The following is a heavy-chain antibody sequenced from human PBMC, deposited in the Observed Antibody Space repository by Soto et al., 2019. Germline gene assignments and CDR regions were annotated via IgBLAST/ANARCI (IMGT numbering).Heavy chain of an antibody. Sequence: SETLSLTCTVSGDSFSNYYCNWVRKSAGKGLEWIGRIYPTGSTTYNPSLKSRLTMSVDTSKNQFSLRLTSITAADTAVYYCATGRSEVVPGAMDTWGQGTLVTVSS. CDR3: ATGRSEVVPGAMDT. V-gene: IGHV4-4*07. CDR2: IYPTGST. D-gene: IGHD2-2*01. J-gene: IGHJ5*02. CDR1: GDSFSNYY.